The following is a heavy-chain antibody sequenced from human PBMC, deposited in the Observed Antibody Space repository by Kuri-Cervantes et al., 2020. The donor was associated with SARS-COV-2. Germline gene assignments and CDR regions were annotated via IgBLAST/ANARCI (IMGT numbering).Heavy chain of an antibody. D-gene: IGHD5-18*01. J-gene: IGHJ4*02. CDR1: GFTFSSYG. CDR2: ISYDGSNK. CDR3: AKEYSYGLLTLDY. V-gene: IGHV3-30*18. Sequence: LSLTCAASGFTFSSYGMHWFRQAPGKGLEWVAVISYDGSNKYYADSVKGRFTISRDNSKNTLYLQMNSLRAEDTAVYYCAKEYSYGLLTLDYWGQGTLVTVSS.